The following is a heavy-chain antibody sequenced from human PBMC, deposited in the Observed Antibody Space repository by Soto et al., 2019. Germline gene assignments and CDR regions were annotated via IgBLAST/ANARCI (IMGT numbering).Heavy chain of an antibody. Sequence: SVKVSCKASGGTFSSYAISWVRQAPGQGLEWMGGIIPIFGTANYAQKFQGRVTITADESTSTAYMELSSLRSEDTAVYYCASKGITIFGVVKVYYYGMDVWGQGTTVTVSS. V-gene: IGHV1-69*13. J-gene: IGHJ6*02. D-gene: IGHD3-3*01. CDR3: ASKGITIFGVVKVYYYGMDV. CDR1: GGTFSSYA. CDR2: IIPIFGTA.